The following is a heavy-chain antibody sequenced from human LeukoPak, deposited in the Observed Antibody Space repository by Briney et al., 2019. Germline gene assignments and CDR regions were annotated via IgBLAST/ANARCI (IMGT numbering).Heavy chain of an antibody. CDR2: IKQDGSEK. CDR3: AKASLDSSGWYGSWFDP. Sequence: PGGSLRLSCAASGFTFSSYWMSWVRQAPGKGLEWVANIKQDGSEKYYVDSVKGRFTISRDNSKNTLYLQMNSLRAEDTAVYYCAKASLDSSGWYGSWFDPWGQGTLVTVSS. J-gene: IGHJ5*02. CDR1: GFTFSSYW. D-gene: IGHD6-19*01. V-gene: IGHV3-7*03.